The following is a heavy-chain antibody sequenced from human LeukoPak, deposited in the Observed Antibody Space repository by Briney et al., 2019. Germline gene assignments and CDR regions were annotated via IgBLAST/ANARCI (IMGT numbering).Heavy chain of an antibody. CDR2: IRFNGNTK. J-gene: IGHJ3*02. D-gene: IGHD1-1*01. V-gene: IGHV3-30*02. Sequence: GGSLRLSCAASGFSFSSHGMHWVRQAPGKGLEWVTFIRFNGNTKYYMDSVKGRFTISRDNPKNTLYLQMNSLRADDTAVYYCAKPLLTTATGTGRAFDIWGQGTMVTVSS. CDR3: AKPLLTTATGTGRAFDI. CDR1: GFSFSSHG.